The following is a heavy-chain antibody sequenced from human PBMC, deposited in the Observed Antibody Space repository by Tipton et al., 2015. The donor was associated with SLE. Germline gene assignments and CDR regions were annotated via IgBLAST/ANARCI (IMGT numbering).Heavy chain of an antibody. D-gene: IGHD1-7*01. CDR2: IFHSGGT. V-gene: IGHV4-59*11. CDR3: ARGWDYLDQAGIDY. J-gene: IGHJ4*02. Sequence: TLSLTCTVSGASISRHYWTWIRQPPGKGLDWIGDIFHSGGTNYNPSLKSRVTISVDTSKNQFSLKLSSVTAADTAVYYCARGWDYLDQAGIDYWGQGTLVSVSS. CDR1: GASISRHY.